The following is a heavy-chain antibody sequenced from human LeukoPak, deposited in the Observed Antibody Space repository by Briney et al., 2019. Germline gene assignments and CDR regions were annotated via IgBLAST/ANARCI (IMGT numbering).Heavy chain of an antibody. CDR3: AKGRADGNHWDYFDN. D-gene: IGHD4-23*01. V-gene: IGHV3-33*06. CDR2: IWYDGSGK. J-gene: IGHJ4*02. CDR1: GFTFSSYG. Sequence: GRSLRLSFAASGFTFSSYGMHWVRQAPGKGLEWVAVIWYDGSGKYHADSVKGRFTISRDNSKNTLYLQMNSLRAEDTAVYYCAKGRADGNHWDYFDNWGQGTLVTVSS.